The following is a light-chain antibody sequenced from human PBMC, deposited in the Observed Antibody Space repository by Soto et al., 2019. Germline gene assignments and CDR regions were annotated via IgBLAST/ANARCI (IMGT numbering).Light chain of an antibody. CDR3: SSYAGSNKNV. CDR1: SSDVGDYNY. V-gene: IGLV2-8*01. J-gene: IGLJ1*01. Sequence: QSVLTQPPSASGSPGQSVTISCTGTSSDVGDYNYVSWYQQHPGKAPKLMIYEVSKRPSGVPDRFSGSKSGNTASLTVSGLQAEDEADYYCSSYAGSNKNVFGTGTNVTVL. CDR2: EVS.